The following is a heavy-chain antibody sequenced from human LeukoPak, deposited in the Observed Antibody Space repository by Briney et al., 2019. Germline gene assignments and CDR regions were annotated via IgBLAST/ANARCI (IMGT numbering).Heavy chain of an antibody. Sequence: GGSLRLSCAASGFTFSSYAMSWVRQAPGKGLEWVSAISGSGGSTYYAHSVKGRFTISRDNSKNTLYLQMNSLRAEDTAVYYCAKDGVELRYFDWLFQYYFDYWGQGTLVTVSS. CDR1: GFTFSSYA. D-gene: IGHD3-9*01. V-gene: IGHV3-23*01. CDR3: AKDGVELRYFDWLFQYYFDY. CDR2: ISGSGGST. J-gene: IGHJ4*02.